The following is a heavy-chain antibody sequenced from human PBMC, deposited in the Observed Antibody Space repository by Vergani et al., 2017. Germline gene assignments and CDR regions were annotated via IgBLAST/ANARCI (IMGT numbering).Heavy chain of an antibody. Sequence: QLQLPESGPGLVKPSETLSLTCNVSGCSISSSSYYWGWIRQPPGKGLEWIGSIYYSGSTYYNPSLKSRVTISVDTSKNQFALKLSSVTAADTAVYYCATVRNYYGSGIDYWGQGTLVTVSS. D-gene: IGHD3-10*01. CDR2: IYYSGST. J-gene: IGHJ4*02. V-gene: IGHV4-39*01. CDR3: ATVRNYYGSGIDY. CDR1: GCSISSSSYY.